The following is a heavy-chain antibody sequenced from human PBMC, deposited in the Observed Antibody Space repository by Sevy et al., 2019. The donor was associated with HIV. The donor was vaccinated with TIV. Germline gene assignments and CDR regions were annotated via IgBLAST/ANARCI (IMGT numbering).Heavy chain of an antibody. CDR2: IYPGDSDT. CDR3: ARLSGGTMVRGVIMRPWFDP. V-gene: IGHV5-51*01. Sequence: GESLKISCKGSGYSFTSYWIGCVRQMPGKGLEWMGIIYPGDSDTRYSPSFQGQVTISADKSISTAYLQWSSLKASDTAMYYCARLSGGTMVRGVIMRPWFDPWGQGTLVTVSS. D-gene: IGHD3-10*01. CDR1: GYSFTSYW. J-gene: IGHJ5*02.